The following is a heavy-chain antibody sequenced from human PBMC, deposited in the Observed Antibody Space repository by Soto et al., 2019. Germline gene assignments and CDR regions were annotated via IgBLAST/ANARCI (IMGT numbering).Heavy chain of an antibody. CDR2: ISSSSSTI. Sequence: EVQLVESGGGLVQPGGSLRLSCAASGFTFSSYSMNWVRQAPGKGLEWVSYISSSSSTIYYADSVKGRFTISSDNAKNALDLPMNSLRAEDTAVYYCAREGGDLNWFDPWGQGTLVTVSS. J-gene: IGHJ5*02. V-gene: IGHV3-48*01. CDR1: GFTFSSYS. D-gene: IGHD4-17*01. CDR3: AREGGDLNWFDP.